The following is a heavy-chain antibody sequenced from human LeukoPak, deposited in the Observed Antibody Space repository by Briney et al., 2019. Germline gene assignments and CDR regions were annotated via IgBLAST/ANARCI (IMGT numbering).Heavy chain of an antibody. CDR1: GYTFTGYY. CDR2: INPNSGGT. V-gene: IGHV1-2*02. J-gene: IGHJ4*02. CDR3: ARDLEVYYDSSGYYDY. Sequence: ASVKVSCKASGYTFTGYYMHWVRQAPGQGLEWMGWINPNSGGTNYAQKFQGRVTMTSDTSISTAYMELRSLRSDDTAVYHCARDLEVYYDSSGYYDYWGQGTLVTVSS. D-gene: IGHD3-22*01.